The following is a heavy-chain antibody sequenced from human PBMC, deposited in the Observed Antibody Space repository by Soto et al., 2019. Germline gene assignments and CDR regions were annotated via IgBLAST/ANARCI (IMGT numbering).Heavy chain of an antibody. V-gene: IGHV3-30*03. D-gene: IGHD5-18*01. CDR2: ISYDGGLQ. J-gene: IGHJ4*02. Sequence: QAHLVESGGGVVQPGRSLRLSCAASGFTFTSYGRHWVRQAPGTRLEWVAVISYDGGLQHYADSVKGRFTRSRANSKNLVLLQMNSLSAEDTAVYYCVSDRGYGHASVPYSWGQGTLVSVPS. CDR3: VSDRGYGHASVPYS. CDR1: GFTFTSYG.